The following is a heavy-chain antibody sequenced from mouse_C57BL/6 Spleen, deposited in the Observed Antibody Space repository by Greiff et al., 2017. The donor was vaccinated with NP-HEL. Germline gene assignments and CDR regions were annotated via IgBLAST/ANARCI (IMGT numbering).Heavy chain of an antibody. J-gene: IGHJ1*03. CDR3: AREGGYYGPLYFDV. CDR2: IDPSDSYT. Sequence: VQLQQPGAELVRPGTSVKLSCKASGYTFTSYWMHWVKQRPGQGLEWIGVIDPSDSYTNYNQKFKGKATLTVDTSSSTAYMQLSSLTSEDSAVYYCAREGGYYGPLYFDVWGTGTTVTVSS. CDR1: GYTFTSYW. V-gene: IGHV1-59*01. D-gene: IGHD1-2*01.